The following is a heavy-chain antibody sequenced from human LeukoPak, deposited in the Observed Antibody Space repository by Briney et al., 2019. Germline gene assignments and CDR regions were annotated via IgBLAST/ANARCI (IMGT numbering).Heavy chain of an antibody. CDR3: ASVSANYHHFVY. Sequence: ASVKVSCRASGGTLNINTINWVRQAPGHGLEWMGGVVPFFNTTLYAQSFQGRVTVTTDESANTAYMEVSGLRFEDTAMYYCASVSANYHHFVYWGQGTMVTVSS. D-gene: IGHD3-10*01. J-gene: IGHJ4*02. CDR1: GGTLNINT. V-gene: IGHV1-69*05. CDR2: VVPFFNTT.